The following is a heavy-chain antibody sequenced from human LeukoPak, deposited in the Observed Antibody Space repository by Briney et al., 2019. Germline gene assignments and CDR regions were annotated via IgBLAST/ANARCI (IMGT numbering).Heavy chain of an antibody. V-gene: IGHV3-21*01. D-gene: IGHD4-17*01. CDR1: GFTFSSYS. Sequence: GGSLRLSCAASGFTFSSYSMNWGRQAPGKGLEWVSSISSSSSYIYYADSVKGRFTISRDNAKNSLYLQMNSLRAEDTAVYYCARGGLTTVTSYYFDYWGQGTLVTVSS. J-gene: IGHJ4*02. CDR2: ISSSSSYI. CDR3: ARGGLTTVTSYYFDY.